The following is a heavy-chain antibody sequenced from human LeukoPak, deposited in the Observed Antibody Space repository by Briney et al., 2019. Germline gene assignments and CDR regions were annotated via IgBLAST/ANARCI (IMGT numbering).Heavy chain of an antibody. V-gene: IGHV1-46*01. Sequence: GASVKVSCKASGYTFSSYYLHWVRQAPGQGPEWTGIINPGGGSASYPQKFQGRVTMTRDTSTSTVYMEMNSLRSEDTAIYYCASDPPYTSSSAWWGQGTLVTVSS. CDR3: ASDPPYTSSSAW. CDR1: GYTFSSYY. D-gene: IGHD2-2*01. J-gene: IGHJ4*02. CDR2: INPGGGSA.